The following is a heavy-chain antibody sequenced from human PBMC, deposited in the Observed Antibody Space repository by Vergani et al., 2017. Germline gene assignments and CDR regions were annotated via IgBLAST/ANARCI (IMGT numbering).Heavy chain of an antibody. J-gene: IGHJ1*01. Sequence: QVQLQQWGAGLLKPSETLSLTCAVYGGSFSGYYWSWIRQPPGKGLEWIGEINHSGSTNYNPSLKSRVTISVATSKNQFSLKLSSVTAADTAVYYCARGRYSSSWYAYFQHWGQGTLVTVSS. CDR1: GGSFSGYY. CDR2: INHSGST. D-gene: IGHD6-13*01. CDR3: ARGRYSSSWYAYFQH. V-gene: IGHV4-34*01.